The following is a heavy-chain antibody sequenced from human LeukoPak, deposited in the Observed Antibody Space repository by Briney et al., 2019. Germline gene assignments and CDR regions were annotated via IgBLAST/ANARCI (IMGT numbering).Heavy chain of an antibody. Sequence: NASETLSLTCTVSGGSISSSSYYWGWIRQPPGKGLEWIGSIYYSGSTYYNPSLKSRVTISVDTSKNQFSLKLSSVTAADTAVYYCAREGHTNKFLQQLVQEDWFDPWGQGTLVTVSS. J-gene: IGHJ5*02. V-gene: IGHV4-39*07. CDR2: IYYSGST. CDR3: AREGHTNKFLQQLVQEDWFDP. D-gene: IGHD6-13*01. CDR1: GGSISSSSYY.